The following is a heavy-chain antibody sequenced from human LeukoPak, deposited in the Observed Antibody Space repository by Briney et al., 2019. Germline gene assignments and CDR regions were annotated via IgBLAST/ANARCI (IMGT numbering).Heavy chain of an antibody. CDR2: ISTSGST. J-gene: IGHJ6*03. V-gene: IGHV4-4*07. D-gene: IGHD2-15*01. Sequence: ETLSLTCTVSGGSISSYYWSWIRQPAGKGLEWIGRISTSGSTNYNPSLKSRVAMSIDTSKNQFSLKLSSVTAADTAVYYCARARGYCSGGSCNRADRYYYYMDVWGKGTTVTVSS. CDR3: ARARGYCSGGSCNRADRYYYYMDV. CDR1: GGSISSYY.